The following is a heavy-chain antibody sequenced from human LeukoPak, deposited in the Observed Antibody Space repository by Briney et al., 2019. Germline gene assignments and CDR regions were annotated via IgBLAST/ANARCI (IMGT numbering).Heavy chain of an antibody. V-gene: IGHV4-4*07. CDR3: SRQTFGVLYFDS. CDR1: GGSISSYY. J-gene: IGHJ4*02. D-gene: IGHD3-10*01. CDR2: IYTSGST. Sequence: SETLSLTCTVSGGSISSYYWSWIRQPAGKGLEWIGRIYTSGSTNYNPSLKSRVTLSVDTSRNQLSLQLTSVTAADTAVYYCSRQTFGVLYFDSWGQGTLVIVSS.